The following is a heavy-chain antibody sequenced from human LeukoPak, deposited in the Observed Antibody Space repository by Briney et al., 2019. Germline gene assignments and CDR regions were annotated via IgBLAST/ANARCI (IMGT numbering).Heavy chain of an antibody. J-gene: IGHJ4*02. CDR1: GYSFTSYW. CDR2: IYPGDSDT. CDR3: ARADLRGWFDY. D-gene: IGHD6-19*01. Sequence: GESLKISCKGSGYSFTSYWIGWVRQMPGKGLEWMGIIYPGDSDTRYSPSFQGQVTISADKSISTAYLQWSSLEAADTAMYDSARADLRGWFDYWGQGTLVTVSS. V-gene: IGHV5-51*01.